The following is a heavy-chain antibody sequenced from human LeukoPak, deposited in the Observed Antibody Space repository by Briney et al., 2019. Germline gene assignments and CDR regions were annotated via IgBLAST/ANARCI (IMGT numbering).Heavy chain of an antibody. CDR1: GDSIISSSRYY. D-gene: IGHD3-9*01. Sequence: KPSETLSLTCTVSGDSIISSSRYYWGWIRQPPGKGLEWIGSIYYSGGTYYNASLKSRVTISVDTSNNQFSLKSRSVTAADTAVYYCARQVSRYFESDHWGQGTLVTVSS. CDR2: IYYSGGT. V-gene: IGHV4-39*01. J-gene: IGHJ4*02. CDR3: ARQVSRYFESDH.